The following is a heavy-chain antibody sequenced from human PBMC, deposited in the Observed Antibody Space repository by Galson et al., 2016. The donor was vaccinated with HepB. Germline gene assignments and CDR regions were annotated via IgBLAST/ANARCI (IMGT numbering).Heavy chain of an antibody. CDR2: IYPDDSDT. V-gene: IGHV5-51*01. J-gene: IGHJ4*02. Sequence: QSGAEVKKPGESLKISCKGSGYSFTSYWIGWVRQMPGKGLEWMGMIYPDDSDTRYSPSFRGQVTISADKSISTAYLQWSSLKASDSAIYYCARRGWGEDYYFDYWGQGTLVTVSS. CDR1: GYSFTSYW. CDR3: ARRGWGEDYYFDY. D-gene: IGHD7-27*01.